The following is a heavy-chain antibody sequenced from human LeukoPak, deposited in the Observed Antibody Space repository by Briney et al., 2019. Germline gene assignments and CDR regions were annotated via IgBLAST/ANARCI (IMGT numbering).Heavy chain of an antibody. J-gene: IGHJ4*02. CDR3: ARDGSGYYFDY. CDR1: GFTFSSYA. V-gene: IGHV3-30-3*01. D-gene: IGHD1-26*01. CDR2: ISYDGSNK. Sequence: GGSLRLSCAASGFTFSSYAMHWVRQAPGKGLEWVAVISYDGSNKYYADSVKGRFTISRDNSKNTLYLQMKSLRAEDTAVYYCARDGSGYYFDYWGQGTLVTVSS.